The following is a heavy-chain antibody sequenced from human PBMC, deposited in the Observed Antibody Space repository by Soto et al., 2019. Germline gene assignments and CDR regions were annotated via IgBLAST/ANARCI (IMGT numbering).Heavy chain of an antibody. V-gene: IGHV3-49*03. CDR1: GFTFGDYA. J-gene: IGHJ5*02. Sequence: EVQLVESGGGLVQPGRSLGLSCTASGFTFGDYAMTWFRQAPGKGLEWVGFISSKRYGGTAEYATSVKGRFTISRDDSKSIAYMQMNSQKNEATAVYFCSRLPPSKYRDSPFDPWGQGTLVIVSS. CDR3: SRLPPSKYRDSPFDP. CDR2: ISSKRYGGTA. D-gene: IGHD5-12*01.